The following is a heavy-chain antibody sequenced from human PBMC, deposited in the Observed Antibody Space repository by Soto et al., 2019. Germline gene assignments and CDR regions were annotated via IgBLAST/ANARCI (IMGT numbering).Heavy chain of an antibody. CDR3: AKDQQQLNIFIFDY. J-gene: IGHJ4*02. CDR2: ISGSGGST. Sequence: SGGSLRLSCAASGFTFSSYAMSWVRQAPGKGLEWVSAISGSGGSTYYADSVKGRFTISRDNSKNTLYLQMNSLRAEDTAVYYCAKDQQQLNIFIFDYWGQGTLVTVSS. CDR1: GFTFSSYA. V-gene: IGHV3-23*01. D-gene: IGHD6-13*01.